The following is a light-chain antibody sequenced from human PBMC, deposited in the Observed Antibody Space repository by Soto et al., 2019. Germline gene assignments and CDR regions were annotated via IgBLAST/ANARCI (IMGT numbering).Light chain of an antibody. CDR2: GAS. CDR3: QQYYYRPPYT. J-gene: IGKJ2*01. CDR1: KTVSTN. V-gene: IGKV3-15*01. Sequence: EIVMTQSPATLAASPGERVTLSCRASKTVSTNLAWYQQKRGQAPRLLIYGASTRATDYPAMFSGSGSGTAFTPTISSLQSEDFGVYYCQQYYYRPPYTFGQGTKLEIK.